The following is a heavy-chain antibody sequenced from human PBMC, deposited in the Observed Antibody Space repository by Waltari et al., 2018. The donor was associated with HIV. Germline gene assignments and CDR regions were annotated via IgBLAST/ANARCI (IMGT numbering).Heavy chain of an antibody. CDR3: ARSPRGEQWLAY. CDR2: IFYNGSA. V-gene: IGHV4-39*01. CDR1: GGSISSSSYF. J-gene: IGHJ1*01. D-gene: IGHD6-19*01. Sequence: QLQLQESGPGLVQPSETLSLTCTVSGGSISSSSYFWGWLGQSPGQGLDWSVSIFYNGSANYNPSLKSRATLSVDTSKNQFSLKLNSVTAADTAVYYCARSPRGEQWLAYWGQGTLVTVSS.